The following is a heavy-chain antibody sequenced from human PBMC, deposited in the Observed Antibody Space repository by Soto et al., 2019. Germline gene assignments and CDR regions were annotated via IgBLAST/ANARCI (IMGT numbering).Heavy chain of an antibody. J-gene: IGHJ4*02. Sequence: SETLSLTCTVSGGSISSGGYYWNWIRQHPGKGLEWIGYIYYSGSTYYNPSLKSRVTISVDTSKNQFSLKLSSVTAADTAVYYCAREGNLGRWLQPLDFWGQGTLVTVSS. D-gene: IGHD5-12*01. CDR1: GGSISSGGYY. CDR3: AREGNLGRWLQPLDF. CDR2: IYYSGST. V-gene: IGHV4-31*03.